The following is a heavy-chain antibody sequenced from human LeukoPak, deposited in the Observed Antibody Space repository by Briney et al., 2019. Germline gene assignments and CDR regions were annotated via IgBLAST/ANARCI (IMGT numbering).Heavy chain of an antibody. CDR3: ARGGRWFDP. D-gene: IGHD3-10*01. V-gene: IGHV4-39*07. CDR2: MYYSEIS. CDR1: GGSISSSSYY. J-gene: IGHJ5*02. Sequence: SETLSLTCTVSGGSISSSSYYWGWIRQPPGKGLEWIGSMYYSEISYYNPSLKSRVTISVDTSKNQFSLKLSSVTAADTAVYYCARGGRWFDPWGQGTLVTVSS.